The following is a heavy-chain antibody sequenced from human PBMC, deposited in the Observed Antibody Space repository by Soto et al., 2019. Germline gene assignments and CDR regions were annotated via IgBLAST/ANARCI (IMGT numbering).Heavy chain of an antibody. V-gene: IGHV1-69*01. J-gene: IGHJ6*02. CDR3: ARGPLRYSSRGSKIYGMDV. Sequence: WMGGIIPIFGTANYAQKFQGRVTITADESTSTAYMELSSLRSEDTAVYYCARGPLRYSSRGSKIYGMDVWGQGTTVTV. CDR2: IIPIFGTA. D-gene: IGHD6-13*01.